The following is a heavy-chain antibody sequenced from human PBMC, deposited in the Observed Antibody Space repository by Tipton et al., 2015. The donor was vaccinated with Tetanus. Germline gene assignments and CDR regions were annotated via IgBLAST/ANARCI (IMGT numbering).Heavy chain of an antibody. CDR2: ISDSRSVI. J-gene: IGHJ4*02. V-gene: IGHV3-48*02. D-gene: IGHD4-17*01. CDR1: GFPFYSYA. CDR3: ARVIRRSMIGYGVFDS. Sequence: SLRLSCAASGFPFYSYALAWVRQAPGKGLEWISYISDSRSVIHYADSVKGRFTVSRDNAENSLYLQMTGLRDEDTAVYFCARVIRRSMIGYGVFDSWGQGALVAVSS.